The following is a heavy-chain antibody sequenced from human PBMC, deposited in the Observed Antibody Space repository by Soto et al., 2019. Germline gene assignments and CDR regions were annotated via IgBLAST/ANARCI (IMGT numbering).Heavy chain of an antibody. D-gene: IGHD2-15*01. CDR1: GGTFSSYA. CDR2: IIPIFGTA. J-gene: IGHJ6*01. Sequence: SVKVSCKASGGTFSSYAISWVRQAPGQRLEWMGDIIPIFGTAKYAQKFQGRVTITADESTSTAYMELSSLRSEDTAVYYCAGYWLVAGTPFRHYYYGMDVWGQGTTVTVSS. V-gene: IGHV1-69*13. CDR3: AGYWLVAGTPFRHYYYGMDV.